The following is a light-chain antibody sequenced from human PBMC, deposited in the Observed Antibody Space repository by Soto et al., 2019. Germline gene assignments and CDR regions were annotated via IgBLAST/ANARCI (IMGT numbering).Light chain of an antibody. Sequence: DIQLTQSPSSLSASVGDRVTITCRASQGISSYVAWLQQKPGKAPNLLIYAASTLQSGVPSRFSGSGSGTEFTLTISSLQPEDFATYYCQQHNTYPNTFGQGTRLEIK. V-gene: IGKV1-9*01. J-gene: IGKJ5*01. CDR1: QGISSY. CDR2: AAS. CDR3: QQHNTYPNT.